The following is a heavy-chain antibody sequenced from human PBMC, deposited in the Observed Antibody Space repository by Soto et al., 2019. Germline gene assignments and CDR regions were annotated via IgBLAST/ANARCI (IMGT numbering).Heavy chain of an antibody. CDR3: AIDRQPLDY. J-gene: IGHJ4*02. V-gene: IGHV4-59*01. Sequence: QVQLQESGPGLVKPSETLYLNCTVCGGSISSYYWSWIRQPPGKGLEWIGYIYYSGSTNYNPSLKSRVTISVDTSKNQFSLKLSSATAADTAVYYCAIDRQPLDYWGQGTLVTVSS. CDR1: GGSISSYY. CDR2: IYYSGST.